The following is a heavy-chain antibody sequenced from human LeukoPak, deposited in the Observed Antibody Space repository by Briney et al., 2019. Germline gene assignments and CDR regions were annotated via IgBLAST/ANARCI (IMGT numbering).Heavy chain of an antibody. D-gene: IGHD3-22*01. Sequence: SQTLSLTCAVSGGSISSGGYSWSWIRQPPGKGLEWIGYIYHSGSTNYNPSLKSRVTISVDTSKNQFSLKLSSVTAADTAVYYCARGSLFNYYDSSGSWLDYWGQGTLVTVSS. CDR2: IYHSGST. J-gene: IGHJ4*02. CDR3: ARGSLFNYYDSSGSWLDY. CDR1: GGSISSGGYS. V-gene: IGHV4-30-2*01.